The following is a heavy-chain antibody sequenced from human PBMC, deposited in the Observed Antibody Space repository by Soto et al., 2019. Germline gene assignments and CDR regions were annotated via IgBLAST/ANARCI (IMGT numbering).Heavy chain of an antibody. Sequence: VASVKVSCKASGYTFTSYDINWVRQATGQGLEWMGWMNPNSGNTGYAQKFQGRVTMTRNTSISTAYMELSSLRSEDTAVYYCARGCVSRGELYGGPPLASTLPSYWGQGTLVTVSS. CDR1: GYTFTSYD. D-gene: IGHD5-12*01. J-gene: IGHJ4*02. CDR2: MNPNSGNT. V-gene: IGHV1-8*01. CDR3: ARGCVSRGELYGGPPLASTLPSY.